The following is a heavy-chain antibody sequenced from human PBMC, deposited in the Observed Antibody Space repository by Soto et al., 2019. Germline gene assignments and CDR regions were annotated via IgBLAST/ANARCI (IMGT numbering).Heavy chain of an antibody. D-gene: IGHD6-6*01. Sequence: GSLRLSCAASGFTFSSYTMNWVRQAPGKGLEWVSSISGSSSYIYYADSVKGRFTISRDNAKNSLYLEMNSLRAEDTAVYYCASEGGAARPIDYWGQGILVTGSS. V-gene: IGHV3-21*06. CDR3: ASEGGAARPIDY. CDR2: ISGSSSYI. J-gene: IGHJ4*02. CDR1: GFTFSSYT.